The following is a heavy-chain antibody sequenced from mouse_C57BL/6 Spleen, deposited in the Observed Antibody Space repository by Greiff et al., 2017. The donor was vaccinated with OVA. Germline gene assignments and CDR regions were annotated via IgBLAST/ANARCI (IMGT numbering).Heavy chain of an antibody. J-gene: IGHJ3*01. CDR2: INPSTGGT. Sequence: EVKLMESGPELVKPGASVKISCKASGYSFTGYYMNWVKQSPEKSLEWIGEINPSTGGTTYNQKFKAKATLTVDKSSSTAYMQLKSLTSEDSAVYYCARSSDWFAYWGQGTLVTVSA. CDR3: ARSSDWFAY. V-gene: IGHV1-42*01. CDR1: GYSFTGYY.